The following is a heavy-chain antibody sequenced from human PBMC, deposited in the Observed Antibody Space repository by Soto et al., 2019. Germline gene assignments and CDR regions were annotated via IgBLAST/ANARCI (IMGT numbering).Heavy chain of an antibody. D-gene: IGHD4-4*01. CDR2: IGGSGGNR. CDR1: GFTFNAYA. J-gene: IGHJ4*02. V-gene: IGHV3-23*01. Sequence: EVQLLESGGGLVQPGGSLRLSCAASGFTFNAYAMTWVRQAPGKGLEWVSAIGGSGGNRYYAASVKGRFTISRDNSKQTLDLQMSRLRVEDTAVYYCARLASDYIKPVDHWGKGILVTVSS. CDR3: ARLASDYIKPVDH.